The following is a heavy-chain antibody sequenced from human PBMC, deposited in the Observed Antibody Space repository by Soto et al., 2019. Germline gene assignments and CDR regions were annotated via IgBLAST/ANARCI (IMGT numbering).Heavy chain of an antibody. CDR1: GFTFSSYW. CDR3: SRVFWNYFYYYYYYMDV. J-gene: IGHJ6*03. V-gene: IGHV3-7*01. Sequence: GGSLRLSCAASGFTFSSYWMSWVRQAPGKGLERVANIKQDGSEKYYVDSVKGQFTNSRDNAKNSLNLQMNSLRTEDKAVFYCSRVFWNYFYYYYYYMDVWGKGTTVTVSS. CDR2: IKQDGSEK. D-gene: IGHD1-7*01.